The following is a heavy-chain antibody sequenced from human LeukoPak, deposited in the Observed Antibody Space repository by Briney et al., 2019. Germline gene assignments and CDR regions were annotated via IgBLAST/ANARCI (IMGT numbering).Heavy chain of an antibody. J-gene: IGHJ3*02. D-gene: IGHD3-16*02. CDR1: GFTFRNYW. Sequence: GGSLRLSCAASGFTFRNYWMTWVRQASGKGLEWVANIKQDGSEKYFVDSVKGRFTISRDNAKNSLYLQMSSLRAEDTAVYFCARVSILNLGELSEAFDIWGQGTMVTVSS. CDR2: IKQDGSEK. CDR3: ARVSILNLGELSEAFDI. V-gene: IGHV3-7*05.